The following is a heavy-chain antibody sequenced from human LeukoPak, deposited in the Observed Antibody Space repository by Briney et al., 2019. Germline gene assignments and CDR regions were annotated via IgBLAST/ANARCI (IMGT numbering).Heavy chain of an antibody. J-gene: IGHJ4*02. Sequence: GGPLRLSCAASGFTFSSYGMHWVRQAPGKGLEWVAFIRYDGSNKYYADSVKGRFTISRDNSKNTLYLQMNSLRDEDTAVYYCAKEESPLRYWGQGTLVTVSS. CDR1: GFTFSSYG. CDR2: IRYDGSNK. D-gene: IGHD3-10*01. CDR3: AKEESPLRY. V-gene: IGHV3-30*02.